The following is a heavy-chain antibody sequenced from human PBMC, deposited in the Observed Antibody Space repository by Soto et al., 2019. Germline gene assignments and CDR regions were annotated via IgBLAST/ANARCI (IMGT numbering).Heavy chain of an antibody. CDR3: ARAPYYYGSGSYQPFDY. Sequence: QVQLVQSGAEVKKPGSSVKVSCKASGGTFSSYAISWVRQAPGQGLEWMGGIIPIFGTANYAQRFQGRVTITADESTSTAYMELSSLRSEDTAVYYCARAPYYYGSGSYQPFDYWGQGTLVTVSS. V-gene: IGHV1-69*01. CDR2: IIPIFGTA. D-gene: IGHD3-10*01. CDR1: GGTFSSYA. J-gene: IGHJ4*02.